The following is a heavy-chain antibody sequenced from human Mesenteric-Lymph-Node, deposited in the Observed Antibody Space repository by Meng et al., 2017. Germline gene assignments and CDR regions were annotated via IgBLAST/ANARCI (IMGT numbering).Heavy chain of an antibody. CDR3: AKAREGPWGSYSSSWYWDLVRNAFDI. V-gene: IGHV3-15*01. CDR1: GFTFSNAW. J-gene: IGHJ3*02. D-gene: IGHD6-13*01. CDR2: IKSKTDGGTT. Sequence: GESLKISCAASGFTFSNAWMSWVRQAPGKGLEWVGRIKSKTDGGTTDYADSVKGRFTISRDNAKNSLYLQMNSLRAEDTAVYYCAKAREGPWGSYSSSWYWDLVRNAFDIWGQGTMVTVSS.